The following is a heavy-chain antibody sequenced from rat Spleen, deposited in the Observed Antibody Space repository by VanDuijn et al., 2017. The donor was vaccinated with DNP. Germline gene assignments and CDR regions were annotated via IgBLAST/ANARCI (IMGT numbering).Heavy chain of an antibody. CDR2: ISYSGST. V-gene: IGHV3-1*01. CDR3: ARWTRYFDY. D-gene: IGHD1-7*01. CDR1: GYSITSNY. J-gene: IGHJ2*01. Sequence: EVQLQESGSGLVKPSQSLSLTCSVTGYSITSNYWGWIRKFPGNKMEYVGHISYSGSTNYNPSLKSRISITRDTSKNLFFLHLNSVTTEDTATYYCARWTRYFDYWGQGVMVPVSS.